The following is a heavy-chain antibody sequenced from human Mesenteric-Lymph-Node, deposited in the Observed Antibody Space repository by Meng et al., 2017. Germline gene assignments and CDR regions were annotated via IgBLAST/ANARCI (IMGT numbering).Heavy chain of an antibody. CDR3: AKHEHVTTTSRFPFES. D-gene: IGHD1-1*01. CDR1: GFTFSSYW. J-gene: IGHJ4*02. V-gene: IGHV3-21*04. CDR2: ISGDSVYK. Sequence: LVQSGGGLVKPGGSLRLSCAASGFTFSSYWMHWVRQAPGKGLEWVAAISGDSVYKHYADSVEGRFTISRDNSKSTLYLQMSSLRADDTAVYYCAKHEHVTTTSRFPFESWGQGTLVTVSS.